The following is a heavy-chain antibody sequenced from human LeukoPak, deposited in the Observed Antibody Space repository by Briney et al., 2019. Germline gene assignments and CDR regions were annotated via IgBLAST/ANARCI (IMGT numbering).Heavy chain of an antibody. CDR2: IYSDGNT. V-gene: IGHV3-53*01. CDR1: GFTVSSNY. Sequence: GGSLRLSCAVSGFTVSSNYMSWVRQAPGKGLEWVSVIYSDGNTYYADSVKGRCTISRHDSKNTLYLQMNSLRAEDTAVYYCARDLKYSSSTRKYYYYGMDVWGQGTTVTVSS. D-gene: IGHD6-6*01. CDR3: ARDLKYSSSTRKYYYYGMDV. J-gene: IGHJ6*02.